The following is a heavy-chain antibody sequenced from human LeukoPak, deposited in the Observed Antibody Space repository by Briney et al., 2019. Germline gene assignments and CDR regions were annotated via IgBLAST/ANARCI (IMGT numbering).Heavy chain of an antibody. J-gene: IGHJ5*02. CDR2: VHYSGST. Sequence: PSETLSLTCTVSGGSISTYNWNWIRQPPGKGLEWIGYVHYSGSTNYNPSLNSRVTISVDTSKNQFSLRLNSVTAADTAVYYCARGGNMVRGVYNWFDPWGQGTLVTVSS. CDR3: ARGGNMVRGVYNWFDP. CDR1: GGSISTYN. D-gene: IGHD3-10*01. V-gene: IGHV4-59*12.